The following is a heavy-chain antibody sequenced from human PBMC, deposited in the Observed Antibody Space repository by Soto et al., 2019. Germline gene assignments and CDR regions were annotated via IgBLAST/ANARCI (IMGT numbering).Heavy chain of an antibody. D-gene: IGHD3-3*01. CDR2: IKPDGSEN. CDR1: GFTFSSYW. Sequence: EVQLVQSGGGLVQPGGSLRLSCAGSGFTFSSYWMSWVRQAPGKGLEWVANIKPDGSENYYVDSVKGRFTISRDNAKNSLYLQMNSLRAEDTAVYYCARVLRFLEWLSRPKDLDYWGQGTLVTVSS. V-gene: IGHV3-7*01. J-gene: IGHJ4*02. CDR3: ARVLRFLEWLSRPKDLDY.